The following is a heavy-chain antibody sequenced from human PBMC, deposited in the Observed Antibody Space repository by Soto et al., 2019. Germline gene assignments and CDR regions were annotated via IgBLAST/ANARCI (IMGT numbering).Heavy chain of an antibody. V-gene: IGHV3-30-3*01. CDR1: GFTFSSYA. D-gene: IGHD3-10*02. Sequence: GGSLRLSCAASGFTFSSYAMHWVRQAPGKGLEWVAVISYDGSNKYYADSVKGRFTISRDNSKNTLYLQMSSLRVEDTAVYYCASYVRGPDFYLDSWGQGTLVTVSS. CDR2: ISYDGSNK. J-gene: IGHJ4*02. CDR3: ASYVRGPDFYLDS.